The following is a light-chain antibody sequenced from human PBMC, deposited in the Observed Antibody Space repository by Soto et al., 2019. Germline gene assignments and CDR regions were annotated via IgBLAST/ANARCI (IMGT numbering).Light chain of an antibody. CDR1: NIGRKS. J-gene: IGLJ1*01. Sequence: SYELTQPPSVSVAAGQTATIPCGGSNIGRKSVHWYQQKPGQAPVLVVYDSSDRSSGIPERFSGSNSGDTATLTISRVEAGDEADYYCQVWDSNSDLYVFGTGTKVTVL. CDR3: QVWDSNSDLYV. V-gene: IGLV3-21*02. CDR2: DSS.